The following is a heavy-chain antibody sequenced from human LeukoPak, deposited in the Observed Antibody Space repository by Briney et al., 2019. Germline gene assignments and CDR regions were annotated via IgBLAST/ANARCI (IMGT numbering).Heavy chain of an antibody. V-gene: IGHV3-30*02. CDR2: IRYDGSNK. Sequence: PGGSLRLSCAASGFTFGSYGMHWVRQAPGKGLEWVAFIRYDGSNKYYADSVKGRFTISRDNSKNTLYLQMNSLRAEDTAVYYCAKESGEPYYFDYWGQGTLVTVSS. CDR3: AKESGEPYYFDY. CDR1: GFTFGSYG. J-gene: IGHJ4*02. D-gene: IGHD1-26*01.